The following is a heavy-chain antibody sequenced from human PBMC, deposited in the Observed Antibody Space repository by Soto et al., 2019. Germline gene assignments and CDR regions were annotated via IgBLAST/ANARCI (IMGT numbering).Heavy chain of an antibody. Sequence: PGGSLRLSCAASGFTFSSYWMSWVRQAPGKGLEWVANIKQDGSEKYYVDSVKGRFTISRDNAKNSLYLQMNSLRAEDTAVYYCARDIVVVPAAKAVRDAFDIWGQGTMVTVSS. CDR2: IKQDGSEK. CDR1: GFTFSSYW. J-gene: IGHJ3*02. CDR3: ARDIVVVPAAKAVRDAFDI. D-gene: IGHD2-2*01. V-gene: IGHV3-7*01.